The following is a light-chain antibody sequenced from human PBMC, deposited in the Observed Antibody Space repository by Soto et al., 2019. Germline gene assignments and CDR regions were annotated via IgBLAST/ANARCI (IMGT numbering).Light chain of an antibody. CDR2: GAS. Sequence: EIVLTQSPATLSLSHGERATLSCRASQGVSSNLAWYQQKPGQAPRLLIYGASTRATGIPARFSGSGSGTEFTLTISSLQSEDFAVDYCQQYNNWWTFGQGTKVDI. V-gene: IGKV3-15*01. CDR3: QQYNNWWT. CDR1: QGVSSN. J-gene: IGKJ1*01.